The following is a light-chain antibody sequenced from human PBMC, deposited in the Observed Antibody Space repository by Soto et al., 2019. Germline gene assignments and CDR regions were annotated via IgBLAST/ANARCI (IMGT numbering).Light chain of an antibody. Sequence: DIQMTQSPSSLSASVGDRFTITCRASQSINIYLNWYQQKSGKVPMLLIYAASNLQSGVPSRFGGSGSGTDFTLTISSLQPGDIATYYCQQSYTTPTFGGGTKVDIK. V-gene: IGKV1-39*01. CDR1: QSINIY. CDR2: AAS. J-gene: IGKJ4*01. CDR3: QQSYTTPT.